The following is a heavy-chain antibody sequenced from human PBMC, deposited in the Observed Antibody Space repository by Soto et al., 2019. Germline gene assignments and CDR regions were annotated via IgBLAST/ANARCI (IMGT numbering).Heavy chain of an antibody. V-gene: IGHV4-59*08. Sequence: QVQLQESGPGLVKPSETLSLTCTVSGGSISSYYWSWIRQPPGKGLEWIGCIYYSGSADYNPSLMSRVTMSVDTSKNQVSLKLSSVTAADTAMYFCARSTSGWPKNFDYWGQGTLVTVSS. CDR2: IYYSGSA. D-gene: IGHD6-19*01. CDR1: GGSISSYY. J-gene: IGHJ4*02. CDR3: ARSTSGWPKNFDY.